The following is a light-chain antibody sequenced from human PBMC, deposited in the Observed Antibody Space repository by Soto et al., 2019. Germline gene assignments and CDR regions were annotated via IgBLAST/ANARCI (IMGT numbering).Light chain of an antibody. V-gene: IGLV2-11*01. CDR3: SSYTSSSTYV. CDR1: NSDVGGYNY. Sequence: QSALTQPRSVSGSPGQSVTISCTGTNSDVGGYNYVSWYQQYPGKAPKLMISGVSERPSGVPDRFSGSKSGNTASLTISGLQAEDEADYYCSSYTSSSTYVFGTGTKV. CDR2: GVS. J-gene: IGLJ1*01.